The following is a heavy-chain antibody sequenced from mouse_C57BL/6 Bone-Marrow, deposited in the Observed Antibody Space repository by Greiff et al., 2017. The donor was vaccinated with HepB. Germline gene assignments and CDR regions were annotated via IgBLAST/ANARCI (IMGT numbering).Heavy chain of an antibody. Sequence: EVKLVESGPVLVKPGASVKMSCKASGYTFTDYYMNWVKQSHGKSLEWIGVINPYNGGTSYNQKFKGKATLTVDKSSSTAYMELNSLTSEDSAVYYCARRSYYFDYWGQGTTLTVSS. J-gene: IGHJ2*01. V-gene: IGHV1-19*01. CDR3: ARRSYYFDY. CDR1: GYTFTDYY. CDR2: INPYNGGT.